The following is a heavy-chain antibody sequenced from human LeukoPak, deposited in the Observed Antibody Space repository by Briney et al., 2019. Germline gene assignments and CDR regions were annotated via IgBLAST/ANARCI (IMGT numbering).Heavy chain of an antibody. J-gene: IGHJ4*02. CDR1: GFTFSGSA. D-gene: IGHD2-2*01. CDR2: IRSKANSYAT. Sequence: TGGSLRLSCAASGFTFSGSAMHWVRQASGKGLEWVGRIRSKANSYATAYAASVKGRFTISRDDSKNTAYLQMNSLKTEDTAVYYCLGYCSSTSCSDGFDYWGQGTLITVSS. CDR3: LGYCSSTSCSDGFDY. V-gene: IGHV3-73*01.